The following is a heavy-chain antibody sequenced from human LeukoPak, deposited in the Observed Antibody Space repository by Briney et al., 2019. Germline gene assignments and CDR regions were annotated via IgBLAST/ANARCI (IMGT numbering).Heavy chain of an antibody. CDR1: GGSISSSSYY. CDR3: ARHGLVSDYFDY. CDR2: IYYSGST. V-gene: IGHV4-39*01. Sequence: SETLSLTCTVSGGSISSSSYYWGWIRQPPGKGLEWIGSIYYSGSTYYNPSLKSRVTISVDTSKNQFSLKLSSVTAADTAVYYCARHGLVSDYFDYWGQGTLVTVSS. D-gene: IGHD3/OR15-3a*01. J-gene: IGHJ4*02.